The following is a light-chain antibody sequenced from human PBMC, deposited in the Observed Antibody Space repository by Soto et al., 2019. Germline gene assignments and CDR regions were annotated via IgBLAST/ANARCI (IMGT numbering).Light chain of an antibody. V-gene: IGLV2-14*01. J-gene: IGLJ1*01. CDR1: NSDVGLYDF. CDR2: EVS. CDR3: ISYTSDDVRYV. Sequence: QSVLTQPASVSGTPGQSITISCTGSNSDVGLYDFVSWYQHHPGRAPKLIVSEVSHRPSGISNRFSGSKSGNTASLTTSGLQSEDEADYYCISYTSDDVRYVFGTGTKVTVL.